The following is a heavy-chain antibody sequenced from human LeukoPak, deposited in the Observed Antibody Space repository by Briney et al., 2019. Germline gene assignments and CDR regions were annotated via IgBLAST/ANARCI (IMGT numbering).Heavy chain of an antibody. CDR1: GYTFTGYY. J-gene: IGHJ4*02. CDR3: ARGYVWGSYRSYYFDY. CDR2: INPNSGGT. Sequence: ASVKVSCKASGYTFTGYYMHWVRQAPGQGLEWMGLINPNSGGTNYAQKFQGRVTMTRDTSISTAYMELSRLRSDDTAVYYCARGYVWGSYRSYYFDYWGQGTLVTVSS. D-gene: IGHD3-16*02. V-gene: IGHV1-2*06.